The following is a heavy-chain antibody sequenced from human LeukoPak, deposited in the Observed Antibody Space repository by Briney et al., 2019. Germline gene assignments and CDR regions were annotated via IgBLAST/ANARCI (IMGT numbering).Heavy chain of an antibody. V-gene: IGHV1-2*02. J-gene: IGHJ3*02. Sequence: ASVKVSCKASGYTFTGYYMHWVRQAPGQGLEWMGWINPNSGGTNYAQKFQGRVTMTTDTSTSTAYMELRSLRSDDTAVYYCARGVGAMQAEAAFDIWGQGTRVTVSA. CDR1: GYTFTGYY. CDR2: INPNSGGT. CDR3: ARGVGAMQAEAAFDI. D-gene: IGHD1-26*01.